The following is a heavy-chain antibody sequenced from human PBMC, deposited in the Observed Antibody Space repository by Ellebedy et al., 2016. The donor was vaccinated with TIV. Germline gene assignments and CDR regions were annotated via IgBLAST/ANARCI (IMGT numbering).Heavy chain of an antibody. CDR3: ARGGSSSSGGGH. J-gene: IGHJ4*02. D-gene: IGHD6-6*01. V-gene: IGHV4-61*01. Sequence: SETLSLTXTVSGGSVSSGSYYWSWMRQPPGKGLEWIGYIYYSGSTNYNPSLKSRVTISVDTSKNQFSLKLSSVTAADTAVYYCARGGSSSSGGGHWGQGTLVTVSS. CDR2: IYYSGST. CDR1: GGSVSSGSYY.